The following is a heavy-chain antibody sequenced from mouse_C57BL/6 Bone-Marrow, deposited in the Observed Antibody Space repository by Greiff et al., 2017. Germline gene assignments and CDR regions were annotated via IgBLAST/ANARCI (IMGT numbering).Heavy chain of an antibody. CDR3: ARQGDYDYAMDY. D-gene: IGHD2-4*01. CDR1: GFTFSDYY. CDR2: ISNGGGST. J-gene: IGHJ4*01. Sequence: ESGGGLVQPGGSLKLSCAASGFTFSDYYMYWVRQTPEKRLEWVAYISNGGGSTYYPDTVKGRFTISRDNAKNTLYLQMSRLKSEDTAMYYCARQGDYDYAMDYWGQGTSVTVSS. V-gene: IGHV5-12*01.